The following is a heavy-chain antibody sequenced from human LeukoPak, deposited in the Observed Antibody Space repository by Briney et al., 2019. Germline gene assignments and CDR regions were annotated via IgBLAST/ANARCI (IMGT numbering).Heavy chain of an antibody. J-gene: IGHJ6*03. D-gene: IGHD6-13*01. CDR3: ARSYSSSWDYYMDV. Sequence: PSETLSLTCTVSGGSISSSSYYWGWIRQPPGKGLEWIGSIYYSGSTYYNPSLKSRVTISVDTSRNQFSLKLSSVTAADTAVYYCARSYSSSWDYYMDVWGKGTTVTVSS. CDR1: GGSISSSSYY. CDR2: IYYSGST. V-gene: IGHV4-39*07.